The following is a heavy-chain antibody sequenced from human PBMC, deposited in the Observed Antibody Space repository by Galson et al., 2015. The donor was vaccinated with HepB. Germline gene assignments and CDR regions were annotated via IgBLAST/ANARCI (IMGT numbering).Heavy chain of an antibody. D-gene: IGHD3-3*01. CDR2: ISWNSGSI. J-gene: IGHJ4*02. Sequence: SLRLSCAASGFTLDDYAMHWVRQAPGKGLEWVSGISWNSGSIGCADSVKGRFTISRDNAKNSLYLQMNSLRAEDTALYYCAKDFEIDFWSGPGYWGQGTLVTVSS. CDR3: AKDFEIDFWSGPGY. V-gene: IGHV3-9*01. CDR1: GFTLDDYA.